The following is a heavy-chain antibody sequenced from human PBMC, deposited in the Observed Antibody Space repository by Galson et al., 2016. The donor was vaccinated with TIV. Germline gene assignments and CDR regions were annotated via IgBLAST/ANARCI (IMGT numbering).Heavy chain of an antibody. CDR1: GYMFSAHW. CDR2: MNTGDYET. V-gene: IGHV5-51*03. Sequence: QSGAEVKKPGESLVISWKASGYMFSAHWFGWVRPMPGKAAGWIGIMNTGDYETRYSPSFEGQVTISAANSISTAYLQSHSLKASDTAVYYCAKGKEYYEFWGQGTLVTVSS. J-gene: IGHJ4*02. CDR3: AKGKEYYEF. D-gene: IGHD3-16*01.